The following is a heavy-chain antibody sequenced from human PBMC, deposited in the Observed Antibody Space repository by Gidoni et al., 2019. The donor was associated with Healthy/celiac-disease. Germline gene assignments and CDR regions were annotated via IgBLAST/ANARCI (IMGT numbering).Heavy chain of an antibody. CDR3: AKQLGAIFGVDYPPEGYYGMDV. CDR1: GFTFSSYR. J-gene: IGHJ6*02. D-gene: IGHD3-3*01. CDR2: ISSSSSTI. Sequence: EVQLVESGGGLVQPGGSLRLSCAASGFTFSSYRMNWVRQAPGKGLEWVSYISSSSSTIYYADSVKGRFTISRDNAKNSLYLQMNSLRDEDTAVYYCAKQLGAIFGVDYPPEGYYGMDVWGQGTTVTVSS. V-gene: IGHV3-48*02.